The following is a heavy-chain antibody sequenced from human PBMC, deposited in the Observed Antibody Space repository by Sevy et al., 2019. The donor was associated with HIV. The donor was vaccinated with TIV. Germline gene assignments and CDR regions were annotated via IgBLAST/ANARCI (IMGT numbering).Heavy chain of an antibody. CDR3: ARAPPVRSGDDSLNWFDP. CDR1: GGSISAYY. Sequence: SETLSLTCTVSGGSISAYYWSWIRQPPGKGLEYIGDIYYTGSTNYNPSLKSQVTISVDTSKNQFFLNLRSVTAADTVVYYCARAPPVRSGDDSLNWFDPWGQGTLVTVSS. V-gene: IGHV4-59*01. J-gene: IGHJ5*02. CDR2: IYYTGST. D-gene: IGHD5-12*01.